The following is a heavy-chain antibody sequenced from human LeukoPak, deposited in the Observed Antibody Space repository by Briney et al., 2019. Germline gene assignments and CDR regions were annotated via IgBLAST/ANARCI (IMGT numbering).Heavy chain of an antibody. CDR3: ARVGYCSSTSCETQIDY. V-gene: IGHV4-59*01. CDR2: IYYSGST. Sequence: PSETLSLTCTVSGGSISSYYWSWIRQPPGKGLEWIGYIYYSGSTNYNPSLKSRVTISVDTSKNQFSLKLSSVTAADTAVYYCARVGYCSSTSCETQIDYWGQGTLVTVSS. CDR1: GGSISSYY. J-gene: IGHJ4*02. D-gene: IGHD2-2*03.